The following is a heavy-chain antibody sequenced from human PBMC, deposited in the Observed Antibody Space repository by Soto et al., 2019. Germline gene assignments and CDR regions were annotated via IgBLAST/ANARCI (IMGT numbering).Heavy chain of an antibody. V-gene: IGHV1-18*01. Sequence: RQANGQGLEWMGWISAYNGNTNYAQKLQGRVTMTTDTSTSTAYMELRSLRSDETAVYYCAGDSFPDSGSSTDYRRQGTLVTVTS. J-gene: IGHJ4*02. CDR3: AGDSFPDSGSSTDY. CDR2: ISAYNGNT. D-gene: IGHD6-6*01.